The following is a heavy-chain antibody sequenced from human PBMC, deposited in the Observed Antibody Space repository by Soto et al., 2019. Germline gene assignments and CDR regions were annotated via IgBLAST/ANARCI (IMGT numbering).Heavy chain of an antibody. Sequence: QVQLVESGGGVVQPGRSLRLSCAASGFTFSNFGMHWVRQAPGKGLAWVGGISYVANDKYYADSVRGRFTISRDNSKNTLFLQMNSLTTDDAAVYYCAKSWGPRAALVDGYWGEGTLVTVSS. D-gene: IGHD3-16*01. V-gene: IGHV3-30*18. CDR3: AKSWGPRAALVDGY. CDR2: ISYVANDK. J-gene: IGHJ4*02. CDR1: GFTFSNFG.